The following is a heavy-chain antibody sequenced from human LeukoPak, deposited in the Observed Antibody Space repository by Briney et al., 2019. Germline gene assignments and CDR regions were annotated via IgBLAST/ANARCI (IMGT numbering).Heavy chain of an antibody. V-gene: IGHV4-34*01. J-gene: IGHJ4*02. CDR3: ARVGYSGYDNRGSFDY. Sequence: SETLSLTCAVYGGSFSGYYWSWIRQPPGKGLEWIGGTNHGGSTSYNPSLKSRVTISVDPSKNQFSLRLSSVTAADTAVYYCARVGYSGYDNRGSFDYWGQGTLVTVSS. CDR2: TNHGGST. CDR1: GGSFSGYY. D-gene: IGHD5-12*01.